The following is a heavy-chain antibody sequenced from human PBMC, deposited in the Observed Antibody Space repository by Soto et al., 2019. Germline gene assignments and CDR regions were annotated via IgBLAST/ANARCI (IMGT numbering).Heavy chain of an antibody. Sequence: EVQLVESGGAWVHPGGLRKLAVLPPGFPPGNWPKHGAARLPGKGWGGVGGIGSKTNNYATTYGAPVRGRFTLSRDDSKNTAYLQMNNLESEDAAVYYCTRHAGGQVEHSFYYYFMDVWGKGTTVSV. CDR2: IGSKTNNYAT. V-gene: IGHV3-73*01. CDR1: GFPPGNWP. CDR3: TRHAGGQVEHSFYYYFMDV. J-gene: IGHJ6*03. D-gene: IGHD2-15*01.